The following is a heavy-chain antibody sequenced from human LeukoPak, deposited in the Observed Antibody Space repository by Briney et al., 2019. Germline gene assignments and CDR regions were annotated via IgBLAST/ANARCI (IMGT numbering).Heavy chain of an antibody. Sequence: ASVKVSCKASGYIFTGYYMHWVRQAPGQGLEWMGWINSNSGGTKYAQQFQGRVTMTRDTSISTAYMELSRLTSDDTAVYYCARGEGDSSSWPLNYWGQGTLVPVSS. CDR2: INSNSGGT. D-gene: IGHD6-13*01. V-gene: IGHV1-2*02. CDR3: ARGEGDSSSWPLNY. CDR1: GYIFTGYY. J-gene: IGHJ4*02.